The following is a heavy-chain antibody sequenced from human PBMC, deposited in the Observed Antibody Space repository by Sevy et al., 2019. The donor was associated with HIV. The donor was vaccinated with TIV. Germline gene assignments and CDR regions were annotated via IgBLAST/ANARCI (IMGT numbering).Heavy chain of an antibody. CDR2: IIPILGIA. V-gene: IGHV1-69*04. Sequence: ASVKVSCKASGGTFSSYAISWVRQAPGQGLEWMGRIIPILGIANYAQKFQGRVTITADKSTSTAYMELGSLGSEDTAVYYCARGADGMDVWGQGTTVTVSS. CDR1: GGTFSSYA. CDR3: ARGADGMDV. J-gene: IGHJ6*02.